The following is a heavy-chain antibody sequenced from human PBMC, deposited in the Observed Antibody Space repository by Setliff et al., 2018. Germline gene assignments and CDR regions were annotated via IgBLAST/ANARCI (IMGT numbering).Heavy chain of an antibody. CDR3: FGAGTWSY. V-gene: IGHV3-7*01. CDR1: GLSYINGW. J-gene: IGHJ4*02. Sequence: PGASLKFSCTSSGLSYINGWVSWVRQAPGKGLEWLAIINPHGSEQYYVDAVRGRFTISRDNAKNSLSLQMNSLRTEDTAVYYCFGAGTWSYWGQGTLVTVSS. D-gene: IGHD2-8*01. CDR2: INPHGSEQ.